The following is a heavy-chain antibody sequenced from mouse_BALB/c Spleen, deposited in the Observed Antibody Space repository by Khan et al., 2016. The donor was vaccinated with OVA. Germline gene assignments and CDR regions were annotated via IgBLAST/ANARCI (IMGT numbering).Heavy chain of an antibody. CDR3: ARQPCYNYNIMKY. J-gene: IGHJ4*01. CDR2: ILSDGST. D-gene: IGHD2-12*01. V-gene: IGHV2-6-1*01. Sequence: VELVESGPGLVAPSQSLSITCTISGFSLTNYGVHWVRQPPGKGLEWLVVILSDGSTTYNSALKSRLTIIKDNSESQVFLKMNSLQTDDTAMYFCARQPCYNYNIMKYWGQGTSVTVSS. CDR1: GFSLTNYG.